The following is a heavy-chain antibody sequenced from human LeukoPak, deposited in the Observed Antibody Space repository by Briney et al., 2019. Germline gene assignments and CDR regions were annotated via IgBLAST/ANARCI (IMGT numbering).Heavy chain of an antibody. CDR2: INPNSGGT. J-gene: IGHJ4*02. V-gene: IGHV1-2*02. Sequence: ASVKVSCKASGYTFTGYYMHWVRQAPGQGLEWMGWINPNSGGTNYAQKFQGRVTMTRDTSISTAYMELSRLRSDDTAVYYCAKWDHTAARIDCWGQGTLVTVSS. CDR3: AKWDHTAARIDC. CDR1: GYTFTGYY. D-gene: IGHD2-2*01.